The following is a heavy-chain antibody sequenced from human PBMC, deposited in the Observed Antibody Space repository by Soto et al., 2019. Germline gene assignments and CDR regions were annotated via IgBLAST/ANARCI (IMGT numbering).Heavy chain of an antibody. V-gene: IGHV1-69*06. D-gene: IGHD1-20*01. Sequence: ASVKVSCKASGGTFSNYVVNWVRQAPGQGLEWMGRIIPISGAANYAQKFQGRVTITADKSTSTSYMELSSMRFEGQGVYYCSRDMTRTVVTYFDFWGQGTLVTVSS. CDR2: IIPISGAA. CDR1: GGTFSNYV. CDR3: SRDMTRTVVTYFDF. J-gene: IGHJ4*02.